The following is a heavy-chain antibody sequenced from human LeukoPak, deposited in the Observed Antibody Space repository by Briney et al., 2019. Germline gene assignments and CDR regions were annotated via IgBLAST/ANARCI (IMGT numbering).Heavy chain of an antibody. Sequence: SETLSLTCTVSGGSISSYYWSWIRQPPGKGLEWIEYIYTSGSTKYNPSLKSRVTISVDTSQSQSSLKLSSVTAEDTAVYYCARRPLGYYSMDVWGKGTTVTVSS. J-gene: IGHJ6*03. CDR1: GGSISSYY. CDR3: ARRPLGYYSMDV. CDR2: IYTSGST. V-gene: IGHV4-4*09.